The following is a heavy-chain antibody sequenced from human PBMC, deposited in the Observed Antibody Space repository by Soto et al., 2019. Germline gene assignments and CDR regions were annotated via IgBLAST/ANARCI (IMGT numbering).Heavy chain of an antibody. CDR1: GVTFSSYA. CDR2: IIPICGTA. V-gene: IGHV1-69*12. J-gene: IGHJ4*02. CDR3: ARNYYGSVSYYIDY. Sequence: QVQLVQSGAEVKKPGSSVKVSCKASGVTFSSYAISWVRQAPGQGLECMGGIIPICGTADYVQRFQGRVTSTADESTSTAYMELSSLRAEDTAMYYCARNYYGSVSYYIDYWGQGTMVIVSS. D-gene: IGHD3-10*01.